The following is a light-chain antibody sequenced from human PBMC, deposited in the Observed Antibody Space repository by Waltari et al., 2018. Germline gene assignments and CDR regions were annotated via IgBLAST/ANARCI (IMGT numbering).Light chain of an antibody. V-gene: IGKV3-20*01. CDR3: QKYGTLPAT. CDR2: DPS. J-gene: IGKJ1*01. CDR1: QSVSRY. Sequence: EIVLTQSPGTLSLSPGERATLSCRASQSVSRYLAWYQQKPGQAPRLLIYDPSIRATGVPDRFGGSGSGTDFSLTISRLEPEDFAVYYCQKYGTLPATFGQGTKVQMK.